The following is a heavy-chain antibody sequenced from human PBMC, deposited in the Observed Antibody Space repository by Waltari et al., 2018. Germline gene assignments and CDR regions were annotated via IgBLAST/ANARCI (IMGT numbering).Heavy chain of an antibody. D-gene: IGHD4-17*01. CDR1: GGSISSSSYY. V-gene: IGHV4-39*07. J-gene: IGHJ2*01. Sequence: QLQLQESGPGLVKPSETLSLTCTVSGGSISSSSYYWGWIRQPPGKGLEWIGSIYYSGIIYYHPSLKSRVTISVNTSQNPFSPKRSSVTAADTAVYYCARERATVTKFLYWYFDLWGRGTLVTVSS. CDR2: IYYSGII. CDR3: ARERATVTKFLYWYFDL.